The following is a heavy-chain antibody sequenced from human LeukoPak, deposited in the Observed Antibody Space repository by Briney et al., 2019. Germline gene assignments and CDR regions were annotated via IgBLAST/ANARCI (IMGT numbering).Heavy chain of an antibody. V-gene: IGHV3-23*01. CDR3: ATKGPHSGSYYVDY. J-gene: IGHJ4*02. D-gene: IGHD1-26*01. CDR2: ISGNGIST. Sequence: GGSLRLSCAASGFSFSTYAMSWVRQAPGKGLEWVSAISGNGISTYYADSVKGRFTISRDNSKNALYPQMNSLRAEDTAVYYCATKGPHSGSYYVDYWGQGTLVTVSS. CDR1: GFSFSTYA.